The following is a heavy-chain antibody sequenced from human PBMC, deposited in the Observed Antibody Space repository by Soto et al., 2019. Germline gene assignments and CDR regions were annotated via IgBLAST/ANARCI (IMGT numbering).Heavy chain of an antibody. CDR3: ARSYGSGSPINY. J-gene: IGHJ4*02. Sequence: QVQLQESGPGLVKPSETLSLTCTVSGGSISSYYWSWIRQPPGKGLEWIGYIYYSGSTNYNPSLKSRVTISVDTSKNQFSLKLSSVTAADTAVYYCARSYGSGSPINYWGQGTLVTVSS. V-gene: IGHV4-59*01. CDR2: IYYSGST. D-gene: IGHD3-10*01. CDR1: GGSISSYY.